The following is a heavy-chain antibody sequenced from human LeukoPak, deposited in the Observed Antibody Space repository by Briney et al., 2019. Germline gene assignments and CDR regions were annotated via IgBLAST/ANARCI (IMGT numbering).Heavy chain of an antibody. J-gene: IGHJ4*02. Sequence: PGGSPRLSCAASGFTFSSYSMNWVRQAPGKGLEWVSSISSSSSYIYYADSVKGRFTISRDNAKNPLYLQMNSLRAEDTAVYYCAIMGLFDYWGQGTLVTVSS. CDR1: GFTFSSYS. CDR3: AIMGLFDY. V-gene: IGHV3-21*01. CDR2: ISSSSSYI.